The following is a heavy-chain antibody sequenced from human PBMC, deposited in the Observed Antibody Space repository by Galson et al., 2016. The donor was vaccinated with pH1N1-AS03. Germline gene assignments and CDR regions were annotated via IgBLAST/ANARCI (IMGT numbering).Heavy chain of an antibody. CDR3: ARRPTGIDY. V-gene: IGHV4-34*12. CDR2: IIIGRGLPP. J-gene: IGHJ4*03. Sequence: ETLSLTCTVSRGSFGGAYWTWIRQPPGKGLEWIGEIIIGRGLPPTYTPSLKRRVTISIDTSRGELSLKLRSVTAADTGVYYCARRPTGIDYWGQGTTVTFSS. CDR1: RGSFGGAY. D-gene: IGHD3-10*01.